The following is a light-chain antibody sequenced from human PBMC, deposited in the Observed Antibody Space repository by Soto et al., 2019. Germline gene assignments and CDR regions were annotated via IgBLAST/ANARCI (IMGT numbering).Light chain of an antibody. CDR2: DVS. J-gene: IGLJ1*01. V-gene: IGLV2-14*03. CDR3: SSYRRSNTLP. Sequence: QSVLTQPASVSGSPGQSITLSCTGTSNDVGTYHYISWYQQLPGKAPKLIIYDVSNRPSGVSYRFSGSKSGNTASLTISGLQDEDEGDYYCSSYRRSNTLPFGTGTKLTVL. CDR1: SNDVGTYHY.